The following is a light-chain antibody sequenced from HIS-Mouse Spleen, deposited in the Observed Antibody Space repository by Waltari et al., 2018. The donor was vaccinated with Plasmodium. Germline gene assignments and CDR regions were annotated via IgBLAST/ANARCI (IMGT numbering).Light chain of an antibody. CDR1: QSVSSN. CDR2: GAS. CDR3: QQYNNWSFT. V-gene: IGKV3-15*01. J-gene: IGKJ3*01. Sequence: EIVMTQSPATLSVSPGERATLSCRASQSVSSNLAWYQQKPGQAPRLLIYGASPRATGIPARVSGSGSGTEFTLTISSLQSEDFAVYYCQQYNNWSFTFGPGTKVDIK.